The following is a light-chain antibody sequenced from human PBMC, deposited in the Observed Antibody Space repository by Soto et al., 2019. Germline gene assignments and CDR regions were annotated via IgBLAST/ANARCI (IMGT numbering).Light chain of an antibody. CDR2: ATS. Sequence: EVVLTQSPATLSLSPGEGATLSCRASQSIGNYLAWYQQKPGQAPRLLIYATSTRATGIPARFSGSGSGTDFTLTISSLQSEDFAIYYCQQYNTWPYTFGQGTKLEIK. CDR3: QQYNTWPYT. J-gene: IGKJ2*01. CDR1: QSIGNY. V-gene: IGKV3-15*01.